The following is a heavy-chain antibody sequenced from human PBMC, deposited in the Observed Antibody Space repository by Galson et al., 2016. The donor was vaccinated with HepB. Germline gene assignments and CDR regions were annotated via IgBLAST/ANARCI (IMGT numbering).Heavy chain of an antibody. J-gene: IGHJ4*02. D-gene: IGHD3-3*01. CDR1: GFTFSDYY. Sequence: LRLSCAASGFTFSDYYMTWIRQAPGKGLEYISYITSSGNYAYYADSVKGRFTISRDNVKNSLYLQMNSLTVEDTAMYYCARFYDFWSGSYYFDYWGPGTLVTVSS. CDR3: ARFYDFWSGSYYFDY. CDR2: ITSSGNYA. V-gene: IGHV3-11*06.